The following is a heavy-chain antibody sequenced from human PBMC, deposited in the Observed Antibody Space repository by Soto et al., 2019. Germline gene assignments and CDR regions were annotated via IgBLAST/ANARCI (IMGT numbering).Heavy chain of an antibody. CDR2: INSDGSST. CDR1: GFTFSSYW. V-gene: IGHV3-74*01. CDR3: VRTSLVVAAATREDY. J-gene: IGHJ4*02. Sequence: EVQLVESGGGLVQPGGSLRLSCAASGFTFSSYWMHWVRQAPGKGLVWVSRINSDGSSTSYADSVNGRFTISRDNAQNTLYLQMNSLRAEDTAVYYCVRTSLVVAAATREDYWGQGTLVTVSS. D-gene: IGHD2-15*01.